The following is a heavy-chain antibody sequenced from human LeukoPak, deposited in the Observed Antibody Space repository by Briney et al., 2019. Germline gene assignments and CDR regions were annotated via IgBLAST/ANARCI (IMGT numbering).Heavy chain of an antibody. J-gene: IGHJ6*02. CDR1: GFSFNNYA. D-gene: IGHD7-27*01. CDR2: LGGSGTST. Sequence: GASLRLSCAASGFSFNNYAMIWVRQAPGKGLEWVSDLGGSGTSTLYADSVKGRFTISRDNSKNTLYLQMNSLRAEDTAVYYCAKTSLGHPPYYCTMDVWGQGTTVTVSS. V-gene: IGHV3-23*01. CDR3: AKTSLGHPPYYCTMDV.